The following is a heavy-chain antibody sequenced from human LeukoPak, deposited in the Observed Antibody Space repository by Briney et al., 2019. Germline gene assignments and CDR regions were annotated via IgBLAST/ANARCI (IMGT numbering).Heavy chain of an antibody. Sequence: GESLKISCKGSGYSFTSYWIGWVRQMPGKGLEWMGIIYPGDSDTRYSPSFQGQVTISADKSISTAYLQWSSLKASDTAMYYCARAKPGWLQSLEIAFDYWGQGTLVTVSS. V-gene: IGHV5-51*01. CDR3: ARAKPGWLQSLEIAFDY. CDR2: IYPGDSDT. J-gene: IGHJ4*02. D-gene: IGHD5-24*01. CDR1: GYSFTSYW.